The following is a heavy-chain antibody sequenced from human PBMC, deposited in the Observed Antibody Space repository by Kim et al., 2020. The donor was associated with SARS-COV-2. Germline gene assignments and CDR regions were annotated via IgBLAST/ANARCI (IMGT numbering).Heavy chain of an antibody. D-gene: IGHD3-9*01. J-gene: IGHJ4*02. CDR3: ARASLDILTGSFTYFDY. CDR2: IKQDGSEK. Sequence: GGSLRLSCAASGFTFSSYWMSWVRQAPGKGLEWVANIKQDGSEKYYVDSVKGRFTISRDNAKNSLYLQMNSLRAEDTAVYYCARASLDILTGSFTYFDYWGQGTLVTVSS. V-gene: IGHV3-7*03. CDR1: GFTFSSYW.